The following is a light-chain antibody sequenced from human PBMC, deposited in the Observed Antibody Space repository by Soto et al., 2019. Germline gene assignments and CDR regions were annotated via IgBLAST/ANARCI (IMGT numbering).Light chain of an antibody. CDR2: AAS. J-gene: IGKJ1*01. V-gene: IGKV1-6*01. CDR3: LQDRHYPRT. CDR1: QGIRND. Sequence: AIQMTQSPSSLSASVGDRVTITCRASQGIRNDLGWYQQKPGNPPKLLIYAASSLQSGVPSRFSGSGSGTDFTLTISSLQPEDFATYYCLQDRHYPRTFGQGTKVEIK.